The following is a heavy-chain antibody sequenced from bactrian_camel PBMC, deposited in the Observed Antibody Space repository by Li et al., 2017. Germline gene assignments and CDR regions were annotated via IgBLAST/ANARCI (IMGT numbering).Heavy chain of an antibody. CDR1: GFSIVLFN. Sequence: QLVESGGGSVQPGESLTLTCTASGFSIVLFNMAWYRQVPGKRRELVARINRDKSTTYDSSVRGRFTISRDNSEGTSTLQMNNLRIEDTANYTCAAQFSRQYVGQGTQVTVSS. V-gene: IGHV3S53*01. CDR2: INRDKST. J-gene: IGHJ4*01.